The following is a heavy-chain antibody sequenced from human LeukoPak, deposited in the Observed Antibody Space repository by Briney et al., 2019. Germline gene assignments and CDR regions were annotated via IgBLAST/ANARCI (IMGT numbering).Heavy chain of an antibody. CDR2: FDPEDGET. Sequence: ASVKVSCKVSGYTLTELSMHWVRQAPRKGLEWMGGFDPEDGETIYAQKFQGRVTMTEDTSTDTAYMELSSLRSEDTAVYYCATGPLVVPAAMVPRYNWFDPWGQGTLVTVSS. CDR1: GYTLTELS. CDR3: ATGPLVVPAAMVPRYNWFDP. V-gene: IGHV1-24*01. J-gene: IGHJ5*02. D-gene: IGHD2-2*01.